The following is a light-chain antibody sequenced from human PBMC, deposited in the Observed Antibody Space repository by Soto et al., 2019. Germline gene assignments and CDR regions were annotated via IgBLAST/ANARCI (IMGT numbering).Light chain of an antibody. CDR3: QQYNDWLPIT. J-gene: IGKJ5*01. V-gene: IGKV3D-15*01. CDR1: RSVSIS. CDR2: AAS. Sequence: EIVMAQSPATLSVSPGERSTRSCRSSRSVSISLAWYQQKPGQAPRLLIYAASTRATGIPARFSGSGSGTEFTLTISSLQSEDFAVYYCQQYNDWLPITFGQGTRLEIK.